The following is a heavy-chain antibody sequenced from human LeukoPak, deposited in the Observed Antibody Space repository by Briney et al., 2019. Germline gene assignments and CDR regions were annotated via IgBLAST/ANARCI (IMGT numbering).Heavy chain of an antibody. J-gene: IGHJ1*01. CDR1: GVIFSTYV. V-gene: IGHV3-23*01. D-gene: IGHD3-3*01. CDR3: AKDLPKITMFGALLH. CDR2: ISSSGDRT. Sequence: GGSLRLSCAASGVIFSTYVMSWVRQAPGKGLEWVSGISSSGDRTYYADSVRGRFTISRDNSKNTLYLQMSSLRAEDTGVYYCAKDLPKITMFGALLHWGQGTLVTVSS.